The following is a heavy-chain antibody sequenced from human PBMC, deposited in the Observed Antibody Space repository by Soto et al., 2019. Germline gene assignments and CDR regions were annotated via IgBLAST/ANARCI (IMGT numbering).Heavy chain of an antibody. Sequence: QVQLVRSGAEVKKPGASVKVSCKASGYTFTSYAMHWVRQAPGQRLEWMGWINAGNGNTKYSQKFQGRVTITRDTSASTAYMELSSLRSEDTAVYYCARAFRRGDADWFDPWGQVTLATVSS. J-gene: IGHJ5*02. V-gene: IGHV1-3*01. CDR3: ARAFRRGDADWFDP. CDR2: INAGNGNT. CDR1: GYTFTSYA. D-gene: IGHD2-21*02.